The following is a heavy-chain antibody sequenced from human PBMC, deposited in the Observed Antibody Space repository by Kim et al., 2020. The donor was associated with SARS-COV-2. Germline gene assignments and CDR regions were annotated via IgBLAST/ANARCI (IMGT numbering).Heavy chain of an antibody. CDR3: VRSAAAFDY. V-gene: IGHV3-74*01. D-gene: IGHD6-13*01. Sequence: GGSLRLSCAASGFSLSGYWMHWVRQAPGKGLVWVSRISGDGSGTVYADSVKGRFHISRDNAKNMLYLQMNSLRADDAAVYFCVRSAAAFDYWGQGTLVSVSS. J-gene: IGHJ4*02. CDR2: ISGDGSGT. CDR1: GFSLSGYW.